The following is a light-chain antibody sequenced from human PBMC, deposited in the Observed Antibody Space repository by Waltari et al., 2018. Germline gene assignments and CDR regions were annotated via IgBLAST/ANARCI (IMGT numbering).Light chain of an antibody. CDR1: SGYSNYA. CDR2: VNADGSE. Sequence: QLVLTQSPSASASLGASVKLTCTLSSGYSNYAIAWHQQQSEKGPRFLMKVNADGSEKKGCGIPDRSSGSSSGAERCLTISSLQSEDEADYYCQTWGAGIVVFGGGTTLTVL. J-gene: IGLJ2*01. V-gene: IGLV4-69*01. CDR3: QTWGAGIVV.